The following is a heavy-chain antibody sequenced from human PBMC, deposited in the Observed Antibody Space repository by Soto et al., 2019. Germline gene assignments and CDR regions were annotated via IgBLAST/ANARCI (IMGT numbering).Heavy chain of an antibody. D-gene: IGHD1-20*01. CDR1: GGSSSGSYDY. CDR2: VFYTGFT. V-gene: IGHV4-39*01. J-gene: IGHJ4*02. CDR3: ASSQKGYNWNYFAH. Sequence: SETLSVTCAVSGGSSSGSYDYWGLLRLSPGRGPEWIGSVFYTGFTSYNPSLESRVSVSVDTSKNQFSLKVSAVTAADTAVYYCASSQKGYNWNYFAHWGQGALVTVSS.